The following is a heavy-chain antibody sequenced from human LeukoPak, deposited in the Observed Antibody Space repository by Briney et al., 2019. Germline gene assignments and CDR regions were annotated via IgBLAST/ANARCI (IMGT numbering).Heavy chain of an antibody. CDR3: AKDGPFRSRATVTTGYFDY. CDR2: VSFDGNNK. V-gene: IGHV3-30*18. CDR1: GFTFSSYS. Sequence: QTGGSLRLSCAASGFTFSSYSMTWVRQAPGKGLEWVAVVSFDGNNKYYADSVKGRFTISRDNSKNTLYLQMNSLRAEDTAVYYCAKDGPFRSRATVTTGYFDYWGQGTLVTVSS. D-gene: IGHD4-17*01. J-gene: IGHJ4*02.